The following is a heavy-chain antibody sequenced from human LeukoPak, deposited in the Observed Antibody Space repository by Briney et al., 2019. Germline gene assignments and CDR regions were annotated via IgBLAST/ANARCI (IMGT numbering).Heavy chain of an antibody. Sequence: ASVKVSCKASGYTFTGYYMHWVRQAPGQGLEWMGWINPNSGGTNYAQKFQGRVTMTRDTSISTAYMELSRLRSDDTAVYYCARDHCSGGSCYRPFDPWGQGTLVTVSS. J-gene: IGHJ5*02. CDR1: GYTFTGYY. CDR2: INPNSGGT. D-gene: IGHD2-15*01. CDR3: ARDHCSGGSCYRPFDP. V-gene: IGHV1-2*02.